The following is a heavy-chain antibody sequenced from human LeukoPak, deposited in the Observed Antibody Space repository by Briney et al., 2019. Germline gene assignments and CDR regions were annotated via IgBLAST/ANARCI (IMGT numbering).Heavy chain of an antibody. V-gene: IGHV1-18*01. D-gene: IGHD2-21*02. CDR1: GYTFTSYG. CDR2: ISAYNGNT. Sequence: ASVTVSCKASGYTFTSYGISWVRQAPGQGREWMGWISAYNGNTNYAQKLQGRVTMPTDTSTSTAYMELRSLRSDDPAVYYCARVAVTGGHMGDDYWGQGTLVTVSS. J-gene: IGHJ4*02. CDR3: ARVAVTGGHMGDDY.